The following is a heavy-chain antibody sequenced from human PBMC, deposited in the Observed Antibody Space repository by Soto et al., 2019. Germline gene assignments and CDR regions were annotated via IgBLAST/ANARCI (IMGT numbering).Heavy chain of an antibody. D-gene: IGHD3-10*01. V-gene: IGHV3-74*01. CDR1: GFTFSSYW. J-gene: IGHJ4*02. CDR3: ARPYTHYYGSGSYGFDY. Sequence: GGSLRLSCAASGFTFSSYWMHWVRQAPGKGQVWVSRINSDGSSTSYADSVKGRFAISRDNAKNTLYLQMNSLRAEDTAVYYCARPYTHYYGSGSYGFDYWGQGTLVTVSS. CDR2: INSDGSST.